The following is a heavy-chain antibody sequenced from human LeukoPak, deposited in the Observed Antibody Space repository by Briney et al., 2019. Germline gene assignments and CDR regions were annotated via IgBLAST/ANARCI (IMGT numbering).Heavy chain of an antibody. D-gene: IGHD3-10*01. CDR1: GYTFNNNG. J-gene: IGHJ4*02. CDR2: ISAYNGDT. Sequence: ASVKVSCKASGYTFNNNGISWVRQAPGQGLEWVGWISAYNGDTNYAQKLQGRVTMTTDTSTSTAYMEVRSLRSDDTAVYYCARGGRFGELFDYWGQGTLVTVSS. V-gene: IGHV1-18*01. CDR3: ARGGRFGELFDY.